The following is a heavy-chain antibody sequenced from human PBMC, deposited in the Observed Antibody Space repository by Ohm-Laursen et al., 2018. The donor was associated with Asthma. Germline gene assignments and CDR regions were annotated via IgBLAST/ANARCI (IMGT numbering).Heavy chain of an antibody. V-gene: IGHV3-9*01. CDR1: GFTFDDYA. CDR2: ISWNSGSI. J-gene: IGHJ3*02. D-gene: IGHD4/OR15-4a*01. Sequence: SLRLSCTASGFTFDDYAMHWVRQAPGKGLEWVSGISWNSGSIGYADSVKGRFTISRDNTKNSLYLQMNSLRAEDTALYYCAREANSDAFDIWGQGTMVTVSS. CDR3: AREANSDAFDI.